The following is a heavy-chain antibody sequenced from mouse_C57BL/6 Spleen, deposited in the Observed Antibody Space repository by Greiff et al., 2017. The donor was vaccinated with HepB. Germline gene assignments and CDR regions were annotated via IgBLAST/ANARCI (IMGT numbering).Heavy chain of an antibody. CDR3: ARREDGYFGY. D-gene: IGHD2-3*01. J-gene: IGHJ2*01. CDR1: GFTFSDYG. Sequence: EVHLVESGGGLVKPGGSLKLSCAASGFTFSDYGMHWVRQAPEKGLEWVAYISSGSSTIYYADTVKGRFTISRDNAKNTLFLQMTSLRSEDTAMYYCARREDGYFGYWGQGTTLTVSS. V-gene: IGHV5-17*01. CDR2: ISSGSSTI.